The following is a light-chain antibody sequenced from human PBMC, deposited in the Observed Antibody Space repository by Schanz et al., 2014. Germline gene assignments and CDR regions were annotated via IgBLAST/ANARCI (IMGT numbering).Light chain of an antibody. CDR2: DVS. J-gene: IGLJ2*01. CDR3: SSYTTTSTLL. Sequence: QSVLTQPASVSGSPGQSITISCTGTSNDVGGYNYVSWYQHHPGKAPKLMIYDVSNRPSGVSNRFSGSKSGNTASLTISGLQAEDEASYSCSSYTTTSTLLFGGGTKLTVL. V-gene: IGLV2-14*03. CDR1: SNDVGGYNY.